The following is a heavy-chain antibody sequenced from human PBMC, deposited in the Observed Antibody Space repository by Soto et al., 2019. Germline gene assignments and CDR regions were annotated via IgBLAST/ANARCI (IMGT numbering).Heavy chain of an antibody. J-gene: IGHJ4*02. CDR3: AKALGELSPESYDY. V-gene: IGHV3-30*18. D-gene: IGHD3-16*02. CDR2: ISYDGSEK. CDR1: GFTFSSYG. Sequence: QVQLVESGGGVVQPGRSLRLSCAASGFTFSSYGMHWVRQTPGKGLEWVAVISYDGSEKYYADSVKGRFNISRDNSKNTVNLKLNSLRADVTAVYYCAKALGELSPESYDYWGQGTLISVSS.